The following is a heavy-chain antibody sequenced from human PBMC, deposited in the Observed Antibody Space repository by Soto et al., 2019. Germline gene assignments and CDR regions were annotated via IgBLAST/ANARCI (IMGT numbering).Heavy chain of an antibody. J-gene: IGHJ6*02. CDR2: ISGSGGST. Sequence: PGGSLRLSCAASGFTFSSYAMSWVRQAPGKGLEWVSAISGSGGSTYYADSVKGRFTISRDNSKNTLYLQMNSLRAEDTAVYYCAKDFLVSIAAADPYYYYGMDVWGQGTTVTVSS. CDR1: GFTFSSYA. V-gene: IGHV3-23*01. CDR3: AKDFLVSIAAADPYYYYGMDV. D-gene: IGHD6-13*01.